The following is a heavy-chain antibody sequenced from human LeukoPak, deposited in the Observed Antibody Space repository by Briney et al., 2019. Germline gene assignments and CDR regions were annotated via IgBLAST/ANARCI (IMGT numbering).Heavy chain of an antibody. D-gene: IGHD4-23*01. J-gene: IGHJ4*02. Sequence: APVKVSCKASGYTFTTYTISWVRQAPGQGLEWMVWISAFNGNINYAQKLQGRVNMTTDTSTNTVYMELRSLRSDDTAVYYCARETPGGGLLDYWGQGTLVTVSS. V-gene: IGHV1-18*01. CDR1: GYTFTTYT. CDR3: ARETPGGGLLDY. CDR2: ISAFNGNI.